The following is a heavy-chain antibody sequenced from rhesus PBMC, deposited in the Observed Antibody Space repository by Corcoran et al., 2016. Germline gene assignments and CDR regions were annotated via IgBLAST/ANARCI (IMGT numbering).Heavy chain of an antibody. D-gene: IGHD5-24*01. V-gene: IGHV4-165*01. CDR3: ARGVQWVRPYYFDY. Sequence: QLQLQESGPGLVKPSETLSLTCAVSGGSISGYWWSWIRQPPGKGLELIGRIDSSGSTHYHPSLNSRVTISRDTSKNQFSLKRSSGTAADTAVYYCARGVQWVRPYYFDYWGQGVLVTVSS. J-gene: IGHJ4*01. CDR1: GGSISGYW. CDR2: IDSSGST.